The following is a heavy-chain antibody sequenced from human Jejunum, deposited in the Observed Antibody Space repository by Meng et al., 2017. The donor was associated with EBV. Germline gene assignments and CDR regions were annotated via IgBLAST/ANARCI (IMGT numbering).Heavy chain of an antibody. Sequence: QLQLQESGPGLVKPSATLSLTCTVSGGSISPTGDYWGWIRRPPGKGLEWIGTFYYSGGTYYSPSLKSRVTISEDTSKTQFSLKLNSVTAADTAVYYCARTYYYDSSGFAPFDYWGQGTMVTVSS. V-gene: IGHV4-39*07. CDR1: GGSISPTGDY. J-gene: IGHJ4*02. CDR2: FYYSGGT. CDR3: ARTYYYDSSGFAPFDY. D-gene: IGHD3-22*01.